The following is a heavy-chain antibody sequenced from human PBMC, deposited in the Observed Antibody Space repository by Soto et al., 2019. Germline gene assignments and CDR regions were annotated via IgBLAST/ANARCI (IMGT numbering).Heavy chain of an antibody. Sequence: EVQLLESGGGLVQPGGSLRLSCAASGFTVSTNYMSWVRQAPGKGLEWVSVMYSGGSKYYADSVKGRFTISRDNSKNTLYLQMNSLRAEDTAVYYCARDGMVRGVRKYYGLDVWGQGTTVTVSS. D-gene: IGHD3-10*01. J-gene: IGHJ6*02. CDR1: GFTVSTNY. CDR3: ARDGMVRGVRKYYGLDV. CDR2: MYSGGSK. V-gene: IGHV3-66*01.